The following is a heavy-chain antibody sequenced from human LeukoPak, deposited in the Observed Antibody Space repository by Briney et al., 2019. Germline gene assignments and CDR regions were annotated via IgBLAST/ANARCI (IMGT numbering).Heavy chain of an antibody. CDR3: ARVDCSGGSCFYYFDY. V-gene: IGHV1-46*01. CDR1: GYIFTGYY. Sequence: GASVKVSCKASGYIFTGYYMHWVRQAPGQGLEWMGIINPSGGSTSYAQKFQGRVTMTRDMSTSTVYMELSSLRSEDTAVYYCARVDCSGGSCFYYFDYWGQGTLVTVSS. J-gene: IGHJ4*02. CDR2: INPSGGST. D-gene: IGHD2-15*01.